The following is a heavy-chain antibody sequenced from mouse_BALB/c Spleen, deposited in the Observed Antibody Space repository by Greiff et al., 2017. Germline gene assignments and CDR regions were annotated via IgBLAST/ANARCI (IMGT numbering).Heavy chain of an antibody. J-gene: IGHJ1*01. Sequence: VHVKQSGPELVKPGASVKMSCKASGYTFTSYVMHWVKQKPGQGLEWIGYINPYNDGTKYNEKFKGKATLTSDKSSSTAYMELSSLTSEDSAVYYCDRGYYGSSYWYFDVWGAGTTVTVSS. CDR1: GYTFTSYV. D-gene: IGHD1-1*01. CDR2: INPYNDGT. V-gene: IGHV1-14*01. CDR3: DRGYYGSSYWYFDV.